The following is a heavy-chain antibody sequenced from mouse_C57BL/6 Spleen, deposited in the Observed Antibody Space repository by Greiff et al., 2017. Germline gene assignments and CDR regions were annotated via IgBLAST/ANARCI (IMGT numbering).Heavy chain of an antibody. Sequence: EVQLQQSGPELVKPGASVKISCKASGYTFTDYYMNWVKQSHGKSLEWIGDINPNNGGTSYNQKFKGKATLTVDKSSSTAYMELRSLTSEDSAVYYCADSSGYRDYAMDYWGQGTSVTVSS. D-gene: IGHD3-2*02. CDR1: GYTFTDYY. CDR2: INPNNGGT. CDR3: ADSSGYRDYAMDY. J-gene: IGHJ4*01. V-gene: IGHV1-26*01.